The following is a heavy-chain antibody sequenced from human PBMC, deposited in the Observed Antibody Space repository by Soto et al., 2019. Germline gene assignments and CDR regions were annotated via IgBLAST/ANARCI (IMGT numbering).Heavy chain of an antibody. V-gene: IGHV1-69*12. CDR2: IIPIFGTA. D-gene: IGHD3-10*01. CDR3: PTHGEAHYYSGMDV. Sequence: QVQLVQSGAEVKKPGSSVKVSCKASGGTFSSYAISWVRQAPGQGLEWMGEIIPIFGTANYAQKFQGRVTITADESTSTAYMELSSLRSEDTAVYYCPTHGEAHYYSGMDVWGQGTTVTVSS. CDR1: GGTFSSYA. J-gene: IGHJ6*02.